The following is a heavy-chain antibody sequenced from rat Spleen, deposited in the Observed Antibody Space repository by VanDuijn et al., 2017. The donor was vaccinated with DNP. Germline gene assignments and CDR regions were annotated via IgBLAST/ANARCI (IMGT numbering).Heavy chain of an antibody. Sequence: QVQLKESGPGLVQPSQTLFLTCTVAGFSLTNHHVHWVRQPPGKGLEWMGVMWSDGNTSYNSTLKSRLSISRDTSKSQVFLKMNSLQTEDTAIYFCTREGDFYDGYYPGFAYWGQGTLVTVSS. D-gene: IGHD1-12*03. CDR3: TREGDFYDGYYPGFAY. J-gene: IGHJ3*01. CDR2: MWSDGNT. CDR1: GFSLTNHH. V-gene: IGHV2-32*01.